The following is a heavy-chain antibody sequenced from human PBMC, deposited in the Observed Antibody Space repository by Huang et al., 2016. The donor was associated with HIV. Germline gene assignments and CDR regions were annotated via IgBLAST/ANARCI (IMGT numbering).Heavy chain of an antibody. CDR2: ISGSGNTT. CDR3: AKRLPPVATFDY. D-gene: IGHD5-12*01. J-gene: IGHJ4*02. CDR1: GFTFSSSA. V-gene: IGHV3-23*01. Sequence: EVQLLESGGGLVQPGGSLRLSCAASGFTFSSSAMSWVRHAPGKGMEWVSAISGSGNTTYYADSVKGRFTISRDNSKNTLYLQMNSLRAEDTAVYYCAKRLPPVATFDYWGQGTLVTVSS.